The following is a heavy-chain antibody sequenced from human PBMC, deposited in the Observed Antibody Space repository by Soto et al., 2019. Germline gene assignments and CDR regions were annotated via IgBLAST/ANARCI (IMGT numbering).Heavy chain of an antibody. D-gene: IGHD6-6*01. CDR1: GGSISSCYYH. Sequence: TLSLTCTVSGGSISSCYYHWTWIRQYPGKGLEWIGYIYYSGSTYYNPSLKSRVTISVDTSKNQFSLKLSSVTAADTAVYYCARERPDGARLDPWGQGTLVTVSS. V-gene: IGHV4-30-4*08. J-gene: IGHJ5*02. CDR3: ARERPDGARLDP. CDR2: IYYSGST.